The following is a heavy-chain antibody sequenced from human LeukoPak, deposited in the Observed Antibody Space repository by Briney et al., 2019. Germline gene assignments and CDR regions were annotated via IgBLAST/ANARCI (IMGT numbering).Heavy chain of an antibody. V-gene: IGHV3-21*01. CDR1: GFTFSSYS. CDR3: ARDRARADY. CDR2: ISGSSSYI. Sequence: GGSLRLSCAASGFTFSSYSMNWVRQAPGKGLEWVSSISGSSSYIYYADSVKGRFTISRDNGKNSLYLQVNSLRAEDTAVYYCARDRARADYWGQGTLVTVSS. J-gene: IGHJ4*02. D-gene: IGHD3-10*01.